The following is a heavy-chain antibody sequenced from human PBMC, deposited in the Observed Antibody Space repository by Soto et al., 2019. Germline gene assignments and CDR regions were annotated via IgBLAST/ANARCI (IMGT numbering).Heavy chain of an antibody. J-gene: IGHJ6*02. CDR3: TTDFIPSGMDV. D-gene: IGHD2-2*02. CDR2: IKSKTDGGTT. Sequence: GGSLRLSCAASGFTFSNAWMSWVRQAPGKGLEWVGRIKSKTDGGTTDYAAPVKGRLTISRDDSKNTLYLQMNSLKTEDTAVYYCTTDFIPSGMDVWGQGTTVTVSS. V-gene: IGHV3-15*01. CDR1: GFTFSNAW.